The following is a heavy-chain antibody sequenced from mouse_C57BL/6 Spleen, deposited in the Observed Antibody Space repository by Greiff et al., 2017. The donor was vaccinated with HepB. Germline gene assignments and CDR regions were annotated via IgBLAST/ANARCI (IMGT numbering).Heavy chain of an antibody. D-gene: IGHD6-2*01. CDR1: GFNIKDYY. V-gene: IGHV14-2*01. CDR2: IDPEDGET. J-gene: IGHJ4*01. Sequence: EVQLRQSGAELVKPGASVKLSCTASGFNIKDYYMHWVKQRTEQGLEWIGRIDPEDGETKYAPKFQGKATITADTSSNTAYLQRSSLTSEDTAVYYSASLFTTIYAMDYWGQGTSVTVSS. CDR3: ASLFTTIYAMDY.